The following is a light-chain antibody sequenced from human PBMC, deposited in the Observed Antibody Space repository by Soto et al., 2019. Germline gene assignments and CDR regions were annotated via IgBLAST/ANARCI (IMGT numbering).Light chain of an antibody. J-gene: IGKJ3*01. Sequence: EIVLTQSPGTLYLSPGERATLSCRTSQSVSSSYLAWYQQKPGQTPRLLIYGASTRATGIPDRFSGSGSGTDFTLTISRLEPEDFAVYYCQQYGSSLFTFGPGTTVDLK. CDR2: GAS. CDR3: QQYGSSLFT. V-gene: IGKV3-20*01. CDR1: QSVSSSY.